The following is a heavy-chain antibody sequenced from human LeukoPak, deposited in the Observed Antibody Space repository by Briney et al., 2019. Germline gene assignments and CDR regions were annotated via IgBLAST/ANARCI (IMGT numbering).Heavy chain of an antibody. J-gene: IGHJ4*02. CDR3: AKGVGSSGWYYFDY. V-gene: IGHV3-23*01. CDR1: GFTFSSYA. CDR2: ISGSGGST. Sequence: GRSLRLSCAASGFTFSSYAMSWVRQAPGKGLEWVSAISGSGGSTYYADSVKGRFTISRDNSKNTLYLQMNSLRAEDTAVYYCAKGVGSSGWYYFDYWGQGTLVTVSS. D-gene: IGHD6-19*01.